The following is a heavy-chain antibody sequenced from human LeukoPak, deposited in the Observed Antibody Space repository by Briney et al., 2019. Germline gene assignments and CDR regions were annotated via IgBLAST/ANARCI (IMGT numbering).Heavy chain of an antibody. CDR1: GGSISSYY. CDR3: ARGRIAAAGVDY. D-gene: IGHD6-13*01. Sequence: SETLSLTCTVSGGSISSYYWSWIRQPPGKGLEWIGYIYYSGSTNYNPSLKSRVTISVDTSKNQFSLKLSSVTAADTVVYYCARGRIAAAGVDYWGQGTLVTVSS. V-gene: IGHV4-59*01. J-gene: IGHJ4*02. CDR2: IYYSGST.